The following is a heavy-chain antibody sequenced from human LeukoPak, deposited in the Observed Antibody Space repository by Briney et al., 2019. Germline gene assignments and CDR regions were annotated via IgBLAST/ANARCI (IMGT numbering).Heavy chain of an antibody. Sequence: GGSLRLSCAASGSTLSELWMNWVRQAPGKGLEWVANIKQDGREKNYVDSVKGRFTIPRDNAKNSAYLQMNNLRVDDTAVYYCVGGYGWLPDYWGQGTLVTVSS. CDR1: GSTLSELW. V-gene: IGHV3-7*04. D-gene: IGHD6-19*01. CDR2: IKQDGREK. CDR3: VGGYGWLPDY. J-gene: IGHJ4*02.